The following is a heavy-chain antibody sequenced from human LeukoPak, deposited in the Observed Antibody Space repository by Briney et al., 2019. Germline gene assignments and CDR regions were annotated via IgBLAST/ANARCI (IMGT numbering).Heavy chain of an antibody. Sequence: SETLSLTCTVSGGSISSSSYYWGWIRQPPGKGLEWIGSIYYSGSTYYNPSLKSRVTISVDTSKNQFSLKLSSVTAADTAVYYCARAEGLLWFGELLYFDYWGQGTLVTVSS. D-gene: IGHD3-10*01. CDR1: GGSISSSSYY. CDR3: ARAEGLLWFGELLYFDY. CDR2: IYYSGST. J-gene: IGHJ4*02. V-gene: IGHV4-39*07.